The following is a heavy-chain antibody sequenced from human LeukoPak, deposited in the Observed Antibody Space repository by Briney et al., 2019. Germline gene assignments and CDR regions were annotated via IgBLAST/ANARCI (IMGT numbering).Heavy chain of an antibody. CDR2: IKQDGSEK. D-gene: IGHD3-10*01. V-gene: IGHV3-7*03. CDR3: AKDNRPYYGSGSYYGY. Sequence: GGSLRLSCAASGFTFSSYWMSWVRQAPGKGLEWVANIKQDGSEKYYVDSVKGRFTISRDNSKNTLFLQMNSLRVEDTAVYYCAKDNRPYYGSGSYYGYWGQGTLVTVSS. CDR1: GFTFSSYW. J-gene: IGHJ4*02.